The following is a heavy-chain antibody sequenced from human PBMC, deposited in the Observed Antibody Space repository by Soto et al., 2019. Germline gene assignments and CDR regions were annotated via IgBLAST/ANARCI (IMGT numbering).Heavy chain of an antibody. Sequence: QVQLVQSGAEVKKPGASVKVSCMASGYTFTNYAMHWVRQAPGQRLEWMGWINAGNGNTKYSQKFQGRVTITRDTSASTAYMEPSSLRSEDTAVYYCARGPGGPDGPGDYWGQGTLVTVSS. D-gene: IGHD2-15*01. J-gene: IGHJ4*02. CDR2: INAGNGNT. CDR1: GYTFTNYA. V-gene: IGHV1-3*01. CDR3: ARGPGGPDGPGDY.